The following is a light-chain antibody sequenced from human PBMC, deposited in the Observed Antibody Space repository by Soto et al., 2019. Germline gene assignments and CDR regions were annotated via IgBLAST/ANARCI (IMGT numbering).Light chain of an antibody. V-gene: IGLV2-14*01. CDR2: EVS. Sequence: QSVLTQPPSASGSPGQAVTISCTGTSRDIGGYDFVSWFQQYPGKAPKLIISEVSNRPSGVSNRFSGSKSGTAASLTISGLQTEDEADYFCFSFTTDWTHVFGTGTKVTVL. J-gene: IGLJ1*01. CDR1: SRDIGGYDF. CDR3: FSFTTDWTHV.